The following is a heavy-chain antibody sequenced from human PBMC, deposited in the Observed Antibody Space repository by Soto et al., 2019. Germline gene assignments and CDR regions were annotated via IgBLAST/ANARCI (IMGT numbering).Heavy chain of an antibody. CDR1: GFTFSSYS. CDR2: ISSSSSYI. Sequence: GRSLRLSYAASGFTFSSYSMNWVRQAPGKGLEWVSSISSSSSYIYYADSVKGRFTISRDNAKNSLYLQMNSLRAEDTAVYYCASSLEVWGFSNFDYWGQGTLVTVSS. V-gene: IGHV3-21*01. CDR3: ASSLEVWGFSNFDY. J-gene: IGHJ4*02. D-gene: IGHD3-3*01.